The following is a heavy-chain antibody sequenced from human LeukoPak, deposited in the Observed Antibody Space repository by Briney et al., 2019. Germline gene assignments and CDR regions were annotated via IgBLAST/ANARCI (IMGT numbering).Heavy chain of an antibody. CDR3: ARPGIVGATGARYFDY. CDR2: IKQDGSEK. V-gene: IGHV3-7*01. CDR1: GFTFSSYW. Sequence: GGSLRLSCAASGFTFSSYWMSWVRQAPGKGLEWVANIKQDGSEKYYVDSVKGRFTITRDNAKNSLYLQMNSLRAEDTAVYYCARPGIVGATGARYFDYWGQGTLVTVSS. D-gene: IGHD1-26*01. J-gene: IGHJ4*02.